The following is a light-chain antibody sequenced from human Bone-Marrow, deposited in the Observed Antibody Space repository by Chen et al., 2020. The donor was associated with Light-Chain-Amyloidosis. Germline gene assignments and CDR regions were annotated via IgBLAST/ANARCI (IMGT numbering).Light chain of an antibody. V-gene: IGLV1-40*01. CDR1: SSNIGAGYD. CDR3: QSYDSSLSGSV. J-gene: IGLJ3*02. Sequence: QSVLTQPPSVSGAPGQRVTISCTGSSSNIGAGYDVHWYQQLPGPAPKLLTYGNSNRPSGVPHRFSCSKSGTSASLAITGLQAEDEADYYCQSYDSSLSGSVFGGGTKLTVL. CDR2: GNS.